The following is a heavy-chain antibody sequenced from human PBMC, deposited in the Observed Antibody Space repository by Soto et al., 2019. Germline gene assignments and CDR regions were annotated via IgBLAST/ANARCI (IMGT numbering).Heavy chain of an antibody. J-gene: IGHJ5*02. CDR3: AKDWISSWFNWFDP. V-gene: IGHV3-23*01. CDR1: GFTFISYA. Sequence: GGALRLSCAASGFTFISYAMSWVLQAPGKGLEWVPTISGSGGSTDYADSVKGRFTISRDNSKNTLYLQMNSLRAEDTAVYYCAKDWISSWFNWFDPWGQGTLVTVSS. CDR2: ISGSGGST. D-gene: IGHD6-13*01.